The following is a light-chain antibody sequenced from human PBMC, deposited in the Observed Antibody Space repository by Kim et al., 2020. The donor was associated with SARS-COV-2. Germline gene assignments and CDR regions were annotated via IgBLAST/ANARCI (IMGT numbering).Light chain of an antibody. CDR2: KAS. J-gene: IGKJ4*01. CDR3: QQYSNYPLT. V-gene: IGKV1-5*03. Sequence: ASVGDRITITCRASQSVRGWLAWYQQKPGNAPNPLIYKASTLESGVPSRFSGSGSGTEFTLTISSLQPDDFATYYCQQYSNYPLTFGGGTKVDIK. CDR1: QSVRGW.